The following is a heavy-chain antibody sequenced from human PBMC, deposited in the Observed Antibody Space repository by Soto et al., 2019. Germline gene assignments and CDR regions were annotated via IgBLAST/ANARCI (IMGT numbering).Heavy chain of an antibody. CDR2: VSSSGGTT. CDR3: AKVSRGVVVPAAMD. CDR1: GFTFSSYG. J-gene: IGHJ4*01. V-gene: IGHV3-23*01. D-gene: IGHD2-2*01. Sequence: PGGSLRLSCAASGFTFSSYGMSWVRQAPGKGLEWVSAVSSSGGTTNYAGSVKGRFTISRDNSKNTLYLQMNSLRAEDTAVYYCAKVSRGVVVPAAMDWGQGTLVTVSS.